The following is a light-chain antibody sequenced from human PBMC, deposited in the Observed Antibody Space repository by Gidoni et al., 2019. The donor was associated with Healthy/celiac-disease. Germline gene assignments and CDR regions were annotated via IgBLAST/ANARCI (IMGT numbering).Light chain of an antibody. CDR3: QQYNNWPPLT. CDR1: QSVSSN. CDR2: GAS. V-gene: IGKV3-15*01. Sequence: IVRTQSPATLSVSPGERATLSCRARQSVSSNLAWYQQKPGQAPRLLIYGASTRATGIPARFSGSGSGTEFTLTISSLQSEDFALYYCQQYNNWPPLTFGGGTKVEIK. J-gene: IGKJ4*01.